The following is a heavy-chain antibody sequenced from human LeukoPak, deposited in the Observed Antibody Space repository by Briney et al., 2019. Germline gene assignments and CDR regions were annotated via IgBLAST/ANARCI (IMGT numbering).Heavy chain of an antibody. CDR3: ARHYAFDI. J-gene: IGHJ3*02. CDR1: GGSISGYY. Sequence: SETLSLTCTVSGGSISGYYWIWIRQPPGKGLEWIGNIYYSGSTNYNPSLKSRVTISVDTSKNQFSLKLTSVTAADTAVYYCARHYAFDIWGRGTMVTVSS. V-gene: IGHV4-59*08. CDR2: IYYSGST.